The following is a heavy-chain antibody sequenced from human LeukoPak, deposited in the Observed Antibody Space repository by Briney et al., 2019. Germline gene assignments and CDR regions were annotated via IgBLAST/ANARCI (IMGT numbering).Heavy chain of an antibody. CDR3: AREGAAAGDFDY. Sequence: ASVKVSCKASGGTFSSYAISWVRQAPGQGLEWMGGIIPIFGTANYAQKFQGRVTITADESTSTAYMELSSPRSEDTAVYYCAREGAAAGDFDYWGQGTLVTVSS. CDR1: GGTFSSYA. J-gene: IGHJ4*02. CDR2: IIPIFGTA. D-gene: IGHD6-13*01. V-gene: IGHV1-69*13.